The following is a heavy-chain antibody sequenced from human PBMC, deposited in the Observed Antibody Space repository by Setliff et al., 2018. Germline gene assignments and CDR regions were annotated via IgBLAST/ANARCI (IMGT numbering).Heavy chain of an antibody. V-gene: IGHV1-18*01. CDR3: ARLTYNLYYYYLDV. CDR1: GFAFSSSG. J-gene: IGHJ6*03. D-gene: IGHD1-1*01. Sequence: ASVKVSCKASGFAFSSSGISWVRQAPGQGLEWMGWISVYNGNTNYAQTFQDRVTMTTDTSTNTAYMDLRNLRSDDTAVYYCARLTYNLYYYYLDVWGKGTPVTVSS. CDR2: ISVYNGNT.